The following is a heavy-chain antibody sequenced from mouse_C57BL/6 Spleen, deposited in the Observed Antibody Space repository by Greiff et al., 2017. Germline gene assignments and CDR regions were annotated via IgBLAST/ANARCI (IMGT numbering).Heavy chain of an antibody. CDR2: IYPGDGDT. D-gene: IGHD3-2*02. CDR1: GYAFSSSW. CDR3: AGQTAQAVFDY. V-gene: IGHV1-82*01. J-gene: IGHJ2*01. Sequence: QVQLQQSGPELVKPGASVKISCKASGYAFSSSWMNWVKQRPGKGLEWIGRIYPGDGDTNYNGKFKGKATLTADKSSSTAYMQLSSLTSEDSAVYFCAGQTAQAVFDYWGQGTTLTVSS.